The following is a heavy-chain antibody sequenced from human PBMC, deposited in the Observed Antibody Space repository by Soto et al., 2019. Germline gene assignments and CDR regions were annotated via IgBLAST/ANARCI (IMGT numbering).Heavy chain of an antibody. D-gene: IGHD3-9*01. J-gene: IGHJ4*02. V-gene: IGHV1-18*01. Sequence: GPEVTMPGASVKVSCTTSGYTFTAYGLAWLRQAPGQMPEWLGWVGTANANTNYAEKFQGRVTMTSDRSTTTTSMELRSLRSDDTAVYYCARELNTDPTAYYSFAYWGQGTLVTVSS. CDR2: VGTANANT. CDR1: GYTFTAYG. CDR3: ARELNTDPTAYYSFAY.